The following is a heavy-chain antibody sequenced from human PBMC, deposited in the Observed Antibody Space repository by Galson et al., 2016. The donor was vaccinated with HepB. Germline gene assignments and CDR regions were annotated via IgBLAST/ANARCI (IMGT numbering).Heavy chain of an antibody. J-gene: IGHJ3*01. V-gene: IGHV3-9*01. CDR3: VKDRGFCSSSRCYAGAFDF. D-gene: IGHD2-2*01. Sequence: SLRLSCAVSGFNLNDYAMHWVRQAPGKGPEWVSSIPWNSGNIGYADSVRGRFTISRDNGKMSLYLQMNDLRAEDAALYYCVKDRGFCSSSRCYAGAFDFWGQGTMVTVSS. CDR2: IPWNSGNI. CDR1: GFNLNDYA.